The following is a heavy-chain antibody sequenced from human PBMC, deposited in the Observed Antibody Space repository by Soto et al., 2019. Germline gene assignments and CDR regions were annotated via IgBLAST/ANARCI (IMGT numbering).Heavy chain of an antibody. CDR2: GYHSGGT. CDR3: ARSLLTRIRGATIPYYPVMVV. Sequence: PSENLSLTCADSGGSASSGGHFWGWIRQPLGLGLARIGYGYHSGGTDYNPPFESRVPISLDRSQNQFSLTLESVFPADTAVYYCARSLLTRIRGATIPYYPVMVVWGQGTTVTVSS. D-gene: IGHD3-10*01. J-gene: IGHJ6*02. V-gene: IGHV4-30-2*01. CDR1: GGSASSGGHF.